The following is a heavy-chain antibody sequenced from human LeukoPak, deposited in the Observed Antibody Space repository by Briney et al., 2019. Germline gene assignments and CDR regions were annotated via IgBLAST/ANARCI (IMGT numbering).Heavy chain of an antibody. CDR3: AKDMGSSGTYVYGGAFDI. D-gene: IGHD3-16*01. Sequence: GGSLRLSCAASGFIFSTYWMTWVRQAPGKGLEWVANINQDGSEKYYVDSVKGRFTISRDNAKNSLYLQMNSLRAEDTALYYCAKDMGSSGTYVYGGAFDIWGQGTMVAVSS. V-gene: IGHV3-7*03. CDR1: GFIFSTYW. J-gene: IGHJ3*02. CDR2: INQDGSEK.